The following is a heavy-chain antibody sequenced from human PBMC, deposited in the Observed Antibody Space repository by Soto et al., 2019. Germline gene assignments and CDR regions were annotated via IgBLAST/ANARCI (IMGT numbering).Heavy chain of an antibody. Sequence: EVQVVESGGGLVQPGGSLRLSCAASGFTFSSYEMNWVRQAAGKGLEWVSYISSSGSTIYYTDSVKGRFTISRDNAKNSLFLQMNSLRAEDTAIYYCARAKHPDYWGQGTLVTVSS. CDR3: ARAKHPDY. CDR2: ISSSGSTI. CDR1: GFTFSSYE. J-gene: IGHJ4*02. V-gene: IGHV3-48*03.